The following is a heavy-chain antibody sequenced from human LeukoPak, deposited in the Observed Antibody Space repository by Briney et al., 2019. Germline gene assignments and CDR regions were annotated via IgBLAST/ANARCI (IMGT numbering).Heavy chain of an antibody. CDR2: ISTSSSHI. V-gene: IGHV3-21*01. J-gene: IGHJ6*03. D-gene: IGHD2-15*01. Sequence: GGSLRLSCAASGFTFSLYPMNWVRQAPGKGLEWVSSISTSSSHIYFANSVKGRFTISRDNAKNSLYLQMNGLTAEDTAVYYCARGGGYCSGGSCSPMDVWGKGTTVTVSS. CDR1: GFTFSLYP. CDR3: ARGGGYCSGGSCSPMDV.